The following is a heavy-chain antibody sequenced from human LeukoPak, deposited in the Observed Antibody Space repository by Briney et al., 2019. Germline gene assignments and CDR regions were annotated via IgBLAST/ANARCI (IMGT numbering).Heavy chain of an antibody. CDR3: ARRAGSVDY. Sequence: GGSLRLSCAASGFTFSSYSMNWVRQAPGKGLEWVSYISSSSSTIYYADSVKGRFTISRDNAKNSLYLQMNSLRAEDTAVYYCARRAGSVDYWGQGTLVTVSS. CDR2: ISSSSSTI. D-gene: IGHD3-10*01. V-gene: IGHV3-48*01. J-gene: IGHJ4*02. CDR1: GFTFSSYS.